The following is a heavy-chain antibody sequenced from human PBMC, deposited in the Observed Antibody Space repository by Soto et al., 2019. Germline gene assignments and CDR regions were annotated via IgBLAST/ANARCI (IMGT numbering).Heavy chain of an antibody. J-gene: IGHJ5*02. CDR3: ARGGEQFGDLLA. V-gene: IGHV4-4*02. Sequence: QVQLQESGPGLVKSSGTLSLTCAVSGASISSSDWWTWVRQPPGKGLEWIGESHHSGATNYNPSLKSRVSISVDKSTNQFSLKLSFLTAADTAVYFCARGGEQFGDLLAWGQGTLVTVSS. D-gene: IGHD3-10*01. CDR2: SHHSGAT. CDR1: GASISSSDW.